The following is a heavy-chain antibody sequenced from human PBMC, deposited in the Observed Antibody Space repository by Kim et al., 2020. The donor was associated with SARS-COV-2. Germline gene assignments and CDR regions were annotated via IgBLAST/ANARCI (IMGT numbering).Heavy chain of an antibody. V-gene: IGHV4-39*01. J-gene: IGHJ4*02. D-gene: IGHD3-10*01. CDR3: ARQRRDYYGSGSYLFGH. Sequence: LKSRVTISVATSKNQFSLKLSSVTAADTAVYYCARQRRDYYGSGSYLFGHWGQGTLVTVSS.